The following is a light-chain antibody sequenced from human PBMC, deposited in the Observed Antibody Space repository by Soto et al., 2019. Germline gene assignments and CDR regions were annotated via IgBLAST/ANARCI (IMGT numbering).Light chain of an antibody. CDR3: QQYFSIPLP. Sequence: DIVMTQSPDSLAVSLGERATINCKSSQSVLYSPNNKNYLAWYQQKPGQTPKLLIYWASTRESGVPDRFSGSGSGTDFTLTISSLQSEDVAVYYCQQYFSIPLPFGGGTKVETK. J-gene: IGKJ4*01. CDR2: WAS. CDR1: QSVLYSPNNKNY. V-gene: IGKV4-1*01.